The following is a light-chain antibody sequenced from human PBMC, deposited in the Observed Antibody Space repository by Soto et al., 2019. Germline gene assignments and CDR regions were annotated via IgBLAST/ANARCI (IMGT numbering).Light chain of an antibody. CDR1: QSISSY. J-gene: IGKJ2*01. Sequence: DIQMTQSPASLSASVGERVTITCRASQSISSYLNWYQQKPGKAPKVLIFAASRLQSGVPSRFSGSGSGTDFTLAINSLQPEDVATYYCQQGYFTPRTFGQGTKLEIK. CDR2: AAS. V-gene: IGKV1-39*01. CDR3: QQGYFTPRT.